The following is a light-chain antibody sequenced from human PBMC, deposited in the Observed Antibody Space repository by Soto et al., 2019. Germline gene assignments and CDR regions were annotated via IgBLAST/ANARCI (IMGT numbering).Light chain of an antibody. J-gene: IGKJ4*01. CDR1: QSVSRY. Sequence: EIVLTQSPATLSLSPGERATLSCRASQSVSRYLAWYQQKPGQAPRLLIYDASSRATGNPARFSGSGSGTDFTLTITSLEPEDFAVYYCQQRSNWPSTFGGGTKVEI. CDR3: QQRSNWPST. V-gene: IGKV3-11*01. CDR2: DAS.